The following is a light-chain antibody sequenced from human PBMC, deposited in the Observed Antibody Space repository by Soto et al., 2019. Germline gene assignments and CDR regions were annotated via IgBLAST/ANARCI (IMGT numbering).Light chain of an antibody. V-gene: IGLV2-8*01. CDR1: SSDVGGYNY. CDR2: EVS. J-gene: IGLJ1*01. CDR3: ISYAGSNNYV. Sequence: QSVLTQPPSASGSPGQSVTISCTGTSSDVGGYNYVSWYQQHPGKAPKLMIYEVSKRPSGVPDRFSGSKSGSTASLTVSGLQAEDEADYYCISYAGSNNYVFGTGTKVTVL.